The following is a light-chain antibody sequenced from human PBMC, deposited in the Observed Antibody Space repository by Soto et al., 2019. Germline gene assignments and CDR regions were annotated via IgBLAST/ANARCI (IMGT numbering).Light chain of an antibody. CDR1: SIDVGGYNF. Sequence: QSVLTQPASVSGSPGQSITISCTGTSIDVGGYNFVSWYQQHPGKAPKLMIYEVSNRPSGVSNRFSGSKSGNTASLTISGLQAEDEADYYCSSFTSGRTLFXTGTKVTVL. J-gene: IGLJ1*01. CDR3: SSFTSGRTL. CDR2: EVS. V-gene: IGLV2-14*01.